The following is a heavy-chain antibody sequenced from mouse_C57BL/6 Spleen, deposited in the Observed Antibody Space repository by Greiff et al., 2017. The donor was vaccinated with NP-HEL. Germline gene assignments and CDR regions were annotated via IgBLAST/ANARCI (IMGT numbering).Heavy chain of an antibody. CDR1: GFTFSSYA. CDR2: ISDGGSYT. CDR3: ARDDYDREYYFDY. J-gene: IGHJ2*01. Sequence: EVQVVESGGGLVKPGGSLKLSCAASGFTFSSYAMSWVRQTPEKRLEWVATISDGGSYTYYPDNVKGRFTISRDNAKNNLYLQMSHLKSEDTAMYYCARDDYDREYYFDYWGQGTTLTVSS. D-gene: IGHD2-4*01. V-gene: IGHV5-4*01.